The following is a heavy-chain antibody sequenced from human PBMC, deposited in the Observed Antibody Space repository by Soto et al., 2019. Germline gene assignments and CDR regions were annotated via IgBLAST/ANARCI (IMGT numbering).Heavy chain of an antibody. CDR2: IGTAGDT. V-gene: IGHV3-13*01. CDR1: GFTFSSYD. J-gene: IGHJ6*02. CDR3: ARGGIVAAGTNYYGMDV. D-gene: IGHD6-13*01. Sequence: PGGSLRLSCAASGFTFSSYDMHWVRQATGKGLEWVSAIGTAGDTYYPGSVKGRFTISRENAKNSLYLQMNSLRAEDTAVYYCARGGIVAAGTNYYGMDVWGQGTTVTVSS.